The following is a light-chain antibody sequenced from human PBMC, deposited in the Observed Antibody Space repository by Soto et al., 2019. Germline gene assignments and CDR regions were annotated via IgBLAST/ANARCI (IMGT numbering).Light chain of an antibody. CDR1: SSDVGGYNY. V-gene: IGLV2-14*01. CDR3: SSYTSSSTLGV. CDR2: DVS. Sequence: QSALTQPASVSGSPGQSITISCTGTSSDVGGYNYVSWYQQHQGKAPKLMIYDVSNRPSGVSNRFSGSKSGNTASLTISGLQAKDEADYYCSSYTSSSTLGVFGGGTKLTVL. J-gene: IGLJ2*01.